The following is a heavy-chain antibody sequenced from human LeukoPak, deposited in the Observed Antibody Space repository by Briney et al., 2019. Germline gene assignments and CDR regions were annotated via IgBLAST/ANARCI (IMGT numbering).Heavy chain of an antibody. Sequence: ASVKVSCKASGYTFTSYAMHWVRQAPGQRLVWMGWSNAGNGNTKYSQKFQGSVTITRDTSASTAYMELSSLRSEDTAVYYCASNGSPDVVRGVPYYYYGMDVWGKGTTVTVSS. D-gene: IGHD3-10*01. J-gene: IGHJ6*04. CDR1: GYTFTSYA. V-gene: IGHV1-3*01. CDR3: ASNGSPDVVRGVPYYYYGMDV. CDR2: SNAGNGNT.